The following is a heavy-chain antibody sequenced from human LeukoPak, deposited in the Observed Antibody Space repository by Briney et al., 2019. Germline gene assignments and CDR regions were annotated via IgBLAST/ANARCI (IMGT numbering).Heavy chain of an antibody. V-gene: IGHV3-21*01. D-gene: IGHD6-13*01. CDR1: GFTFSPYS. CDR3: ARALLQPAAAGYRNWFDP. Sequence: GGSLRLSCAASGFTFSPYSMNWVRQAPGKGLEWVPSISGDSAYIYYADSVKGRFTISRDNAKNSLYLQMNSLRAEDTAVYYCARALLQPAAAGYRNWFDPWGQGTLVTVSS. CDR2: ISGDSAYI. J-gene: IGHJ5*02.